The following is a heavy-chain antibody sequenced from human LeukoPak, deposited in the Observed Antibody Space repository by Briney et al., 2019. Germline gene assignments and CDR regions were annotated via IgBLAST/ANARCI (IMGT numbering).Heavy chain of an antibody. Sequence: PGRSLRLSCAASGFTFSSYAKHWVRQAPGKGLEWVAVISYDGSNKYYADSVKGRFTISRDNSKNTLYLQMNSLRAEDTAVYYCARDRIVVVVAAPLYWGQGTLVTVSS. CDR2: ISYDGSNK. V-gene: IGHV3-30-3*01. J-gene: IGHJ4*02. CDR3: ARDRIVVVVAAPLY. CDR1: GFTFSSYA. D-gene: IGHD2-15*01.